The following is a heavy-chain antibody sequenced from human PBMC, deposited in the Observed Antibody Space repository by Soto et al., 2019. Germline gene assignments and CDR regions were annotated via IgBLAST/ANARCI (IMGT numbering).Heavy chain of an antibody. CDR3: XXXXXXXYFDY. CDR2: IYYSGST. V-gene: IGHV4-59*01. CDR1: GGSISSYY. J-gene: IGHJ4*02. Sequence: QVQLQESGPGLVKPSETLSLTCTVSGGSISSYYXXXXXXXXXKGLEWIGYIYYSGSTNYNPSLKSRVTXXXXXXXXXXXXXXXXXXXXXXXXXXXXXXXXXXYFDYWGQGTLVTVSS.